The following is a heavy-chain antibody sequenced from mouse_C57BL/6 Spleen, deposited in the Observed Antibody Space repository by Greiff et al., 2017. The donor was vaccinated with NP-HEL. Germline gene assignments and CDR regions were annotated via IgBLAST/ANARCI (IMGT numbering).Heavy chain of an antibody. CDR3: ARDGYSAWFAY. CDR1: GYTFTSYW. J-gene: IGHJ3*01. CDR2: IRPNSGST. Sequence: VQLQQSGAELVKPGASVKLSCKASGYTFTSYWMHWVKQRPGQGLEWIGMIRPNSGSTNYNEKFKSKATLTVDKSSSTAYMQLSSLTSEDSAVYYCARDGYSAWFAYWGQGTLVTVSA. V-gene: IGHV1-64*01. D-gene: IGHD2-3*01.